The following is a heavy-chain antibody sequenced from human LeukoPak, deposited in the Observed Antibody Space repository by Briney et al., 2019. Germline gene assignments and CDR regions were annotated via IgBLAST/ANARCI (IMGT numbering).Heavy chain of an antibody. Sequence: ASVKVSCKASGYTFTGYYMHWVRQAPGQGLEWMGWINPNSGGTNYAQKFQGRVTMTRDTSISTAYMELSRLRSDDTAVYYCARDWTTVAYNWFDPWGQGTLVTVSS. CDR2: INPNSGGT. CDR3: ARDWTTVAYNWFDP. CDR1: GYTFTGYY. D-gene: IGHD4-23*01. V-gene: IGHV1-2*02. J-gene: IGHJ5*02.